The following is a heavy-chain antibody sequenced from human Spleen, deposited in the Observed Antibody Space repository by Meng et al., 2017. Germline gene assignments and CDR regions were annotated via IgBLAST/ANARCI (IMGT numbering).Heavy chain of an antibody. V-gene: IGHV3-7*01. CDR3: AMSGSYDEVDY. J-gene: IGHJ4*02. D-gene: IGHD1-26*01. CDR1: GFTFSSYW. CDR2: IKQDGSEK. Sequence: GSLKISCAASGFTFSSYWMSWVRQAPGKGLEWVANIKQDGSEKYYVDSVKGRFTISRDNAKNSLYLQMNSLRAEDTAVYYCAMSGSYDEVDYWGQGTLVTVSS.